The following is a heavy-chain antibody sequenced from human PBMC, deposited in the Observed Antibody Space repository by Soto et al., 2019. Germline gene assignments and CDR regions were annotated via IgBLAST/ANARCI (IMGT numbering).Heavy chain of an antibody. J-gene: IGHJ4*02. CDR2: ISSSSSYT. Sequence: NPGGSLRLSCAASGFTFSDYYMSWIRQAPGKGLEWVSYISSSSSYTNYADSVKGRFTISRDNAKNSLYLQMNSLRAEDTAVYYCARLDCSGGSCYLEAGPFDYWGQGTLVTVSS. D-gene: IGHD2-15*01. CDR3: ARLDCSGGSCYLEAGPFDY. CDR1: GFTFSDYY. V-gene: IGHV3-11*06.